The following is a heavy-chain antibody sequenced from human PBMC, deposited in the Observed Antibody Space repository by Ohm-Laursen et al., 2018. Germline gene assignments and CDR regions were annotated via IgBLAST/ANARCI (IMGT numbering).Heavy chain of an antibody. CDR1: GFTFDDYG. V-gene: IGHV3-20*01. D-gene: IGHD6-19*01. J-gene: IGHJ6*02. Sequence: GSLRLSCAASGFTFDDYGMSWVRQAPGKGLEWVSGINWNGGSTGYVDSVKGRFTISRDNAKNSLYLQMNSLRAEDTALYHCARVPGWLDDYYYYGMDVWGQGTTVTASS. CDR2: INWNGGST. CDR3: ARVPGWLDDYYYYGMDV.